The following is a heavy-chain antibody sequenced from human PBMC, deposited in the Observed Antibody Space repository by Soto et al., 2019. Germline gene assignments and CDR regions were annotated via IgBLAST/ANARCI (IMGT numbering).Heavy chain of an antibody. D-gene: IGHD1-26*01. Sequence: QLHLRESGPGLVKPSETLSLTCTVSGGSITSSSYYWGWIRQPPGNGLEWIGSIYYSGSTYSIPSLTSRVTISVDTSKNQFSLMVSPVTASDTAVYYCATQEVGGSYVYTFDPWGQGTLVTVSS. CDR3: ATQEVGGSYVYTFDP. CDR2: IYYSGST. J-gene: IGHJ5*02. V-gene: IGHV4-39*01. CDR1: GGSITSSSYY.